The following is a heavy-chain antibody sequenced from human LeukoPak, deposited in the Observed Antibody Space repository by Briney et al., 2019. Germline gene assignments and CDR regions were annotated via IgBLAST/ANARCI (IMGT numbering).Heavy chain of an antibody. CDR3: ARDVGRGGNSRLDAFDI. CDR2: ISAYNGNT. Sequence: GASVKVSCKASGYTFTSYGISWVRQAPGQGLEWMGWISAYNGNTNYAQKLQGRVTMTTDTSTSTAYMELRSLRSDDTAVYYCARDVGRGGNSRLDAFDIWGQGTMVTVSS. J-gene: IGHJ3*02. CDR1: GYTFTSYG. D-gene: IGHD4-23*01. V-gene: IGHV1-18*01.